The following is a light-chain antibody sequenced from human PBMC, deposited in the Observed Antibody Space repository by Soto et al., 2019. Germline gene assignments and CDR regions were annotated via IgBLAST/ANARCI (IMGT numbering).Light chain of an antibody. J-gene: IGLJ1*01. Sequence: QSALTQPPSASGSFVQSVTISCTGTSSDVGGYNYVSWYQQHPGKAPKLMIYEVSERPSGVPDRFSGSKSGNTASPTVSGLQADDEADYYCSSYSGTNYHYVFGTGTKVTVL. CDR3: SSYSGTNYHYV. CDR2: EVS. CDR1: SSDVGGYNY. V-gene: IGLV2-8*01.